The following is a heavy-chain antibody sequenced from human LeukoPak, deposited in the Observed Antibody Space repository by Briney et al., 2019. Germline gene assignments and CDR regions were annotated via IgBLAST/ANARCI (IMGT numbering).Heavy chain of an antibody. CDR1: GFTSSSYA. V-gene: IGHV3-23*01. J-gene: IGHJ4*02. CDR3: ARAPNYYFDY. Sequence: PGGSLRLPCAASGFTSSSYAMSWVRQAPGKGLEWVSAISGSGGSTYYADSVKGRFTISRDNSKNTLYLQMNSLRAEDTAVYYCARAPNYYFDYWGQGTLVTVSS. CDR2: ISGSGGST.